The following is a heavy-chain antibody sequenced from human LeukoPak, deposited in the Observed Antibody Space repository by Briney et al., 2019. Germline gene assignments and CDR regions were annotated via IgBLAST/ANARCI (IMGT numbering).Heavy chain of an antibody. CDR3: ARDSADYGDYDY. CDR2: INPSGGST. CDR1: GYTFTSYF. Sequence: ASVKVSCKASGYTFTSYFMYWVRQGPGQGLDWMGIINPSGGSTSYAQKFQGRVTMTRDTSTSTVYMELSSLRSEDTAVYYCARDSADYGDYDYWGQGTLVTVSS. V-gene: IGHV1-46*01. J-gene: IGHJ4*02. D-gene: IGHD4-17*01.